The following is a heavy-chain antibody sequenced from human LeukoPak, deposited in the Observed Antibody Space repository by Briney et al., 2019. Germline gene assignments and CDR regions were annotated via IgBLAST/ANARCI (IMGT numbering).Heavy chain of an antibody. CDR1: GGSISSYY. J-gene: IGHJ4*02. Sequence: SETLSLTCTVSGGSISSYYWSCIRQPPGKGLEWIGYIYYSGSTNYNPSLKSRVTISVDTSKNQFSLKLSSVTAADTAVYYCASGAAAVLTDHYFDYWGQGTLVTVSS. CDR2: IYYSGST. V-gene: IGHV4-59*01. CDR3: ASGAAAVLTDHYFDY. D-gene: IGHD6-13*01.